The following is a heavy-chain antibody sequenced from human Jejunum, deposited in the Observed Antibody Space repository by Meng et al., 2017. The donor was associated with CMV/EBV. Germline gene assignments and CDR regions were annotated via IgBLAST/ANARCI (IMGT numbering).Heavy chain of an antibody. V-gene: IGHV3-30*04. CDR2: ISYDGTNK. Sequence: LSCAASGFTLSNYAVHWVRQAPGKGLEWVTLISYDGTNKYFADSVKGRFTISRDTSKNTQYLQMNSLRADDTAFYYCTKGSGWNDPWGQGTLVTVSS. CDR1: GFTLSNYA. J-gene: IGHJ5*02. D-gene: IGHD6-19*01. CDR3: TKGSGWNDP.